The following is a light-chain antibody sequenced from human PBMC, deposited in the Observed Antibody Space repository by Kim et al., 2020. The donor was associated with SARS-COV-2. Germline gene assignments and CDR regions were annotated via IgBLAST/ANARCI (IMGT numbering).Light chain of an antibody. CDR2: EDN. CDR3: QSYDSSNQGV. CDR1: SGSIASNY. J-gene: IGLJ2*01. V-gene: IGLV6-57*04. Sequence: NFMLTQPHSVSESPGKTVTISCTRSSGSIASNYVQWYQQRPDSAPTTVIYEDNQRPSGVPDRFSGSIDSSSNSASLTISGLKTEDEADYYCQSYDSSNQGVFGGGTQLTV.